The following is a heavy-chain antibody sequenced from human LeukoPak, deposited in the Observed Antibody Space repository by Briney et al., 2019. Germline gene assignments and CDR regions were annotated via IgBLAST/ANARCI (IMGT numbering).Heavy chain of an antibody. CDR3: ASVYSYGGFDY. CDR1: GFTVSSNY. V-gene: IGHV3-53*05. CDR2: IYSGGST. D-gene: IGHD5-18*01. Sequence: GGSLRLSCAASGFTVSSNYMSWVRQAPGKGLEWVSVIYSGGSTYYADSVKGRFTISRDNSKNTLCLQMTGLRAEDTAVYYCASVYSYGGFDYWGQGTLVTVSS. J-gene: IGHJ4*02.